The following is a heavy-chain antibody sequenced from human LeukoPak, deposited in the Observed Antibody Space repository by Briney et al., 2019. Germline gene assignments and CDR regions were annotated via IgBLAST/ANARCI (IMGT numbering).Heavy chain of an antibody. Sequence: GGSLRLSCAASGFTFSSYAMNWVRQAPGKGLEWVSAISGSGGSTYYADSVKGRFTISRDNSKNTLYLQMNSLRAEDTAVYYCAKGSTSWYYYMDVWGKGTTVTVSS. V-gene: IGHV3-23*01. CDR1: GFTFSSYA. CDR3: AKGSTSWYYYMDV. J-gene: IGHJ6*03. D-gene: IGHD2-2*01. CDR2: ISGSGGST.